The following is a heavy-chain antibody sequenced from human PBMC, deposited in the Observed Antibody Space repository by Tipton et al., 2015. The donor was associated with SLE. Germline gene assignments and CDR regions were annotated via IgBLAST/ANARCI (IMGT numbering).Heavy chain of an antibody. CDR1: GGSFSAYY. V-gene: IGHV4-34*01. CDR3: ARAGLLTAYNPYFDY. J-gene: IGHJ4*02. Sequence: TLSLTCAVYGGSFSAYYWTWIRQPPGKGLEWIGEINHSGSTNYNPSLKSRVTISVDTSKNQFSLKLSSVTAADTAVYYCARAGLLTAYNPYFDYWGQGTLVTVSS. CDR2: INHSGST. D-gene: IGHD3-9*01.